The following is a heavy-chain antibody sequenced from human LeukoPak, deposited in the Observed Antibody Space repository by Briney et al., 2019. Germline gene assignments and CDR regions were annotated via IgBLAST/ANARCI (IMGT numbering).Heavy chain of an antibody. CDR2: IYYSGST. J-gene: IGHJ4*02. D-gene: IGHD3-22*01. Sequence: PSETLSLTCTVSGGSISSSSYYWGWIRQPPGKGLEWIGSIYYSGSTYYNPSLKSRVTISVDTSKNQFSLKLSSVTAADTAVYYCARGPPNYYDSSGYGYYFDYWGQGTLVTVSS. V-gene: IGHV4-39*07. CDR3: ARGPPNYYDSSGYGYYFDY. CDR1: GGSISSSSYY.